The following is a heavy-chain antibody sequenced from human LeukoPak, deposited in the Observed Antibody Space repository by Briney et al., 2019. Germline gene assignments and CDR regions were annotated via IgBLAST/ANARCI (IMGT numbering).Heavy chain of an antibody. CDR3: ARDASLSSTAVTGGSYFDY. D-gene: IGHD6-19*01. CDR2: ISYDGSNK. J-gene: IGHJ4*02. CDR1: GFTFSTYA. V-gene: IGHV3-30*04. Sequence: GGSLTLSCPASGFTFSTYAMHWVRQAAGKGREWVAVISYDGSNKYYADSVKGRFTISRDNSKNTLYLKMNSLRDDDTAVYYCARDASLSSTAVTGGSYFDYWGQGTLVTVSS.